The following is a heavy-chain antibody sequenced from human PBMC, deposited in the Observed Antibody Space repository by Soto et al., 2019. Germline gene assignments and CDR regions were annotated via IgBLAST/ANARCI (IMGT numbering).Heavy chain of an antibody. Sequence: GGSLRLSCAASGFTFSGYAMRWVRQAPGKGLEWVSTITGTGGKTYYAGSVKGRFTISRDNSKNTMYLQINSLTAEDTAVYYCAKDLHTSSSEWRYYFGMDVWGQGTTVTVSS. CDR3: AKDLHTSSSEWRYYFGMDV. V-gene: IGHV3-23*01. CDR1: GFTFSGYA. CDR2: ITGTGGKT. J-gene: IGHJ6*02. D-gene: IGHD6-6*01.